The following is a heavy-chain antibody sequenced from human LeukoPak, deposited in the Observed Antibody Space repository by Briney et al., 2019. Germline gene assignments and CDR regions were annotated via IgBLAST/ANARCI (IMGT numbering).Heavy chain of an antibody. CDR1: GFTFSSYS. CDR2: ISSSSSTI. V-gene: IGHV3-48*01. CDR3: ARVRSGYRYAPMGYNYYYMDV. J-gene: IGHJ6*03. Sequence: QAGGSLRLSCAASGFTFSSYSMNWVRQAPGKGLEWVSYISSSSSTIYYADSVKGRFTISRDNAKNSLYLQMNSLRAEDTAVYYCARVRSGYRYAPMGYNYYYMDVWGKGTTVTVSS. D-gene: IGHD5-18*01.